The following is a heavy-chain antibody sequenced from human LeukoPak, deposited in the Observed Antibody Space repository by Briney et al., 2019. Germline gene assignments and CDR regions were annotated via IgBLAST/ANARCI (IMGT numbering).Heavy chain of an antibody. V-gene: IGHV4-34*01. J-gene: IGHJ5*02. CDR3: ARVRAVAAYRWFDP. D-gene: IGHD6-13*01. Sequence: SETLSLTCAVYGGSFSGYYWSWIRQPPGKGLEWIGEINHSGSTNYNPSLKSRVTISVDTSTNQFSLKLSSVTAADTAVYYCARVRAVAAYRWFDPWGQGTLVTVSS. CDR1: GGSFSGYY. CDR2: INHSGST.